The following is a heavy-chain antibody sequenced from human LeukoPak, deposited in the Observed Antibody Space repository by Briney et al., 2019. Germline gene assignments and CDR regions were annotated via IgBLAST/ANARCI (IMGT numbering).Heavy chain of an antibody. V-gene: IGHV3-11*04. CDR3: ARSDGAYCSGGSCYDYGMDV. CDR2: ISSSGSTI. CDR1: GFTFSDYY. J-gene: IGHJ6*02. D-gene: IGHD2-15*01. Sequence: GGSLRLSCAASGFTFSDYYMSWIRQAPGKGLEWVSYISSSGSTIYYADSVKGRFTISRDNAKNSLYLQMNSLRAEDTAVYYCARSDGAYCSGGSCYDYGMDVWGQGTTVTVSS.